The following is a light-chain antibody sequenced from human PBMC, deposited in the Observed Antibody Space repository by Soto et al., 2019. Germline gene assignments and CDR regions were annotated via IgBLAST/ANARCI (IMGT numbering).Light chain of an antibody. J-gene: IGLJ1*01. Sequence: QSVXTQPPSASGSPGQSVTISCTGTSSDVGGYNYVSWYQQHPGKAPKLMIYEVSKRPSGVPDRFSGSKSGNTASLTVSGLQAEDEADYYCSSYAGSNNLGVFGTGTKVTVL. CDR1: SSDVGGYNY. CDR3: SSYAGSNNLGV. CDR2: EVS. V-gene: IGLV2-8*01.